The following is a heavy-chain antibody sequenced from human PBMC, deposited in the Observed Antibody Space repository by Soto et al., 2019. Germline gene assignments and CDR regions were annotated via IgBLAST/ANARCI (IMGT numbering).Heavy chain of an antibody. V-gene: IGHV1-69*13. J-gene: IGHJ5*02. Sequence: GASVKVSCKPSGYTFTHYAIHWVRQAAGQRLEWMGGIIPIFGTATYAQKFQGRVTITADESASTAYMELSSLRSEDTAVYYCARDPRSNPRFDPWGQGTLVTVS. CDR3: ARDPRSNPRFDP. CDR1: GYTFTHYA. CDR2: IIPIFGTA. D-gene: IGHD3-16*02.